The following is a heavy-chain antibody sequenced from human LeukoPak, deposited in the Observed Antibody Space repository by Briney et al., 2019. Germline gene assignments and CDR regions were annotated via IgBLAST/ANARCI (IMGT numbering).Heavy chain of an antibody. CDR1: GYTLTELS. D-gene: IGHD3-10*01. J-gene: IGHJ4*02. V-gene: IGHV1-24*01. CDR2: FDPEDGET. Sequence: ASVKVSCKVSGYTLTELSMHWVRQAPGKGLEWMGGFDPEDGETIYAQKFQGRVTMTEDTSTDTAYMELSSLRSEDTAVYYCATDLYYGSGSYYKGGDYWGQGTLVTVSS. CDR3: ATDLYYGSGSYYKGGDY.